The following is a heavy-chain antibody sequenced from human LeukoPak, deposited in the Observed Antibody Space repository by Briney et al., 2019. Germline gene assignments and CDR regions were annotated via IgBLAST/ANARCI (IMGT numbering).Heavy chain of an antibody. CDR2: VYYSGST. CDR3: ARHVDPYYDAHY. CDR1: GGSISSSSYY. Sequence: PSETLSLTCTVSGGSISSSSYYWGWIRQPPGKGLEWIGSVYYSGSTYHNPSLQSRVTISVDTSKNQFSLKLSSVTAADTAVYYCARHVDPYYDAHYWGQGTLVTVSS. V-gene: IGHV4-39*01. J-gene: IGHJ4*02. D-gene: IGHD3-3*01.